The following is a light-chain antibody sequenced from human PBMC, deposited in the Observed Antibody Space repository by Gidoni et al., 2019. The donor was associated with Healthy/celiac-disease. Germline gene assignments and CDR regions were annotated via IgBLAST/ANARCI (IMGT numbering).Light chain of an antibody. CDR2: DAS. J-gene: IGKJ5*01. V-gene: IGKV3-11*01. CDR1: QSASSD. Sequence: EIVLTQSPATLSLSPGERATLSCRASQSASSDLAWYQQKPGQAPRRLIYDASNRATGIPARFSGSGSGTDFTLTISSLEPEDFAVYYCQRRSNWPPSTFGQGTRLEIK. CDR3: QRRSNWPPST.